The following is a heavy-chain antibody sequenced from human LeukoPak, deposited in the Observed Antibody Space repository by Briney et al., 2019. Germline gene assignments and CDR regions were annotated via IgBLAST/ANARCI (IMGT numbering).Heavy chain of an antibody. J-gene: IGHJ4*02. CDR3: ARQRAGFTVTTSDY. CDR2: ISSSSSTI. V-gene: IGHV3-48*01. CDR1: GFIFTSYS. Sequence: PGGSLRLSCAASGFIFTSYSMNWVRQAPGKGLEWVPYISSSSSTIYYADAVKGRFTISGDNAKNSLYLQMNSLRAEDTAVYYCARQRAGFTVTTSDYWGQGTLVTVSS. D-gene: IGHD4-17*01.